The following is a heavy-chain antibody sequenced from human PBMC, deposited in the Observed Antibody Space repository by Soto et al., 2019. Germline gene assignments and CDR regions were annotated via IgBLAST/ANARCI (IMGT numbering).Heavy chain of an antibody. CDR3: ARAMYSSSSADLRYYGMDV. CDR2: ISSNGGST. CDR1: GFTFSSYA. D-gene: IGHD6-6*01. V-gene: IGHV3-64*01. J-gene: IGHJ6*02. Sequence: GGSLRLSCAASGFTFSSYAMHWVRQAPGKGLEYVSAISSNGGSTYYANSVKGRFTISRDNSKNTLYLQMGSLRAEDMAVYYCARAMYSSSSADLRYYGMDVWGQGTTVTVSS.